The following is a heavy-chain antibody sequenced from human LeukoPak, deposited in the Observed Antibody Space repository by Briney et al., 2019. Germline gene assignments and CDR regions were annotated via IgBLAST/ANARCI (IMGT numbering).Heavy chain of an antibody. D-gene: IGHD3-9*01. J-gene: IGHJ4*02. CDR3: AREAYDILTGWDPKTFDY. CDR1: GIRFSNSI. Sequence: PGESLRLSCAASGIRFSNSIIHWARQAPDKGLEWVAAMSFDGSEYYADSVEGRFTLSRDNSKNTAYLQMNSLRPEDTAVYYCAREAYDILTGWDPKTFDYWGQGALVTVSS. V-gene: IGHV3-30*03. CDR2: MSFDGSE.